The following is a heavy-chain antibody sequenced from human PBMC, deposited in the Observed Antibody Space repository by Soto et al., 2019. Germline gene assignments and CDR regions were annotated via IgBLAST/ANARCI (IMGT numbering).Heavy chain of an antibody. Sequence: SETLSLTCSVSGDSITSFFWSWVRQPPGKGLEWIGYVHYSGSTNYNPSLKSRLTMSVDTSKNHFSLRLDSVTAADTAVYYCARVNQLAPKRNAFDIWGQGTMVTVSS. V-gene: IGHV4-59*01. J-gene: IGHJ3*02. CDR3: ARVNQLAPKRNAFDI. CDR1: GDSITSFF. D-gene: IGHD2-2*01. CDR2: VHYSGST.